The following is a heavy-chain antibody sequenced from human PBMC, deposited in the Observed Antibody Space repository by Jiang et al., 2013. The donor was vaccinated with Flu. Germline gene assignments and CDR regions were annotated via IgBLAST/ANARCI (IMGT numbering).Heavy chain of an antibody. CDR3: ARVEIAAAEFDAFDI. CDR2: INPNSGGT. Sequence: GAEVKKPGASVKVSCKASGYTFTGYYMHWVRQAPGQGLEWMGWINPNSGGTNYAQKFQGRVTMTRDTSISTAYMELSRLRSDDTAVYYCARVEIAAAEFDAFDIWGQGTMVTVSS. V-gene: IGHV1-2*02. D-gene: IGHD6-13*01. J-gene: IGHJ3*02. CDR1: GYTFTGYY.